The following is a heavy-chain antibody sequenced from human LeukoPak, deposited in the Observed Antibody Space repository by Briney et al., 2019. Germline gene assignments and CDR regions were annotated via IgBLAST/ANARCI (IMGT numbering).Heavy chain of an antibody. CDR1: GFTFSSYG. J-gene: IGHJ6*02. D-gene: IGHD2-2*02. Sequence: PGGSLRLSCAASGFTFSSYGMHWVRQAPGKGLEWVAVISYDGSNKYYADSVKGRFTISRDNSKNTLYLQMNSLRAEDTAVYYCAKSLAPAAIYYYGMDVWGQGTTVTVSS. CDR2: ISYDGSNK. CDR3: AKSLAPAAIYYYGMDV. V-gene: IGHV3-30*18.